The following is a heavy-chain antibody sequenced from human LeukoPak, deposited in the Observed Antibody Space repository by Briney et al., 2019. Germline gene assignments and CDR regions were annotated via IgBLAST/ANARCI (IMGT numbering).Heavy chain of an antibody. CDR2: IHYSGST. V-gene: IGHV4-39*01. J-gene: IGHJ4*02. CDR3: ARLFWSGYYSDY. Sequence: SETLSLTCTVSGGSISSSSYYWGWIRQPPGKGLEWIGSIHYSGSTYYNPSLKSRVTISVDTSKNQFFLRLISVTAADTAVHYCARLFWSGYYSDYWGQGTLVTVSS. CDR1: GGSISSSSYY. D-gene: IGHD3-3*01.